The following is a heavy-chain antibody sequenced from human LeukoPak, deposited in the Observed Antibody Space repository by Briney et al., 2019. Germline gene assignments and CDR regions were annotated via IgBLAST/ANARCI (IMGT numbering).Heavy chain of an antibody. CDR1: GFTFSSYA. Sequence: GGSLRLSCAASGFTFSSYAMSWVRQAPGKGLEWVSAISGSGGSTYYADSVKGRFTISRDNSKNTLYLQMNSLRAEDTAVYYCTTDGVGVEGATYDNWGQGTLVSVSS. V-gene: IGHV3-23*01. CDR2: ISGSGGST. J-gene: IGHJ4*02. D-gene: IGHD1-26*01. CDR3: TTDGVGVEGATYDN.